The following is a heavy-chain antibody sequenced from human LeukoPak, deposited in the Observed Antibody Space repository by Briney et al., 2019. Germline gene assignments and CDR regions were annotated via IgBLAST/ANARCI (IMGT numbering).Heavy chain of an antibody. Sequence: SETLSLTCTVSGGSISSSSYYWGWIRQPPGQGLEWIGSIYYSGSTYYNPSLKSRVTISVDTSKNQFSLKLSSVTAADTAVYYCARNSYDSSGYYLKNGAFDIWGQGTMVTVSS. CDR2: IYYSGST. V-gene: IGHV4-39*01. CDR1: GGSISSSSYY. CDR3: ARNSYDSSGYYLKNGAFDI. D-gene: IGHD3-22*01. J-gene: IGHJ3*02.